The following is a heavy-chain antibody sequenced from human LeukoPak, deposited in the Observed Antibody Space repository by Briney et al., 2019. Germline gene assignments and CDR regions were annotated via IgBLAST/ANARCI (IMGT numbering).Heavy chain of an antibody. Sequence: GSLRLSCAASGFTSSDHAMHWVRQAPGKGLEWVSAVGIAADTFYPGSVKGRFTISRENAKNSLYLQMNSLRVEDTAVYYCVRQKKSHGNFDYWGQGTLVTVSS. CDR2: VGIAADT. V-gene: IGHV3-13*01. D-gene: IGHD1-26*01. CDR1: GFTSSDHA. J-gene: IGHJ4*02. CDR3: VRQKKSHGNFDY.